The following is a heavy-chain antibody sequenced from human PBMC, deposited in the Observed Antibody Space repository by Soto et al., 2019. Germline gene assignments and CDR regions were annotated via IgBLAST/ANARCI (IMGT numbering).Heavy chain of an antibody. CDR2: TSYTGNT. D-gene: IGHD3-3*01. CDR1: GGSVTSHH. CDR3: ARSVNFDFWSDSTTPGWFDP. Sequence: SETLSLTCFVSGGSVTSHHWSWIRQFPGQGLEWIAYTSYTGNTNYNPSLQSRVIISVDTSTNQFSLKVTSVTAADTAVFYCARSVNFDFWSDSTTPGWFDPWGQGTLVTVSS. J-gene: IGHJ5*02. V-gene: IGHV4-59*02.